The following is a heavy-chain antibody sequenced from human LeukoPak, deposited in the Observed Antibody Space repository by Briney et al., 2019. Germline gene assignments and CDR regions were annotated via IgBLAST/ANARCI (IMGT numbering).Heavy chain of an antibody. V-gene: IGHV1-69*04. J-gene: IGHJ4*02. CDR1: GGTFSSNA. D-gene: IGHD3-16*01. CDR3: AIGSYYFDF. CDR2: LIPSLNIA. Sequence: AVKVSCKASGGTFSSNAISWVRQAPGQGLEWMGRLIPSLNIANYAQKFQGRLTIIADKSTGTAYMDLTSLRSEDSALYYCAIGSYYFDFWGQGTLVTVSS.